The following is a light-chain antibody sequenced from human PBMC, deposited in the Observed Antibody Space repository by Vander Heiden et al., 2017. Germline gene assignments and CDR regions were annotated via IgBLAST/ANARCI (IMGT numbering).Light chain of an antibody. V-gene: IGKV4-1*01. CDR1: QSVLYSSNNKNY. CDR2: WAS. Sequence: IVMTQSPDSLAVSLGERATINCKSSQSVLYSSNNKNYLAWYQQKPGQPPKLLIYWASTRESGVPDRFSGSGSATDFTLTISSLQAEDVAVYYCQQDDSSPLTFGQGTKVEIK. CDR3: QQDDSSPLT. J-gene: IGKJ1*01.